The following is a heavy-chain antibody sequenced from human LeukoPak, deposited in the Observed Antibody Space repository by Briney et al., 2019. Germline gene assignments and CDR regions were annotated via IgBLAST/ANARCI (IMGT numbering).Heavy chain of an antibody. CDR1: GFTFNNFP. CDR3: AKDLGPASPTNLDY. D-gene: IGHD2-2*01. Sequence: GGSLRLSCAASGFTFNNFPLNWVRQAPGKGLEWVAYISRDGSPIYYADSVRGRFTISRDNAKNSLYLQMNSLRAEDTAVYYCAKDLGPASPTNLDYWGQGTLVTVSS. CDR2: ISRDGSPI. V-gene: IGHV3-48*03. J-gene: IGHJ4*02.